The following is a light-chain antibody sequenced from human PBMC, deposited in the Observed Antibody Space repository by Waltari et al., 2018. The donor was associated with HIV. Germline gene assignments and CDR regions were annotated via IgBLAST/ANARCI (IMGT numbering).Light chain of an antibody. V-gene: IGKV1-5*03. J-gene: IGKJ2*01. CDR3: QQYNNYPYT. CDR1: QRISSW. Sequence: DIQMTQSPSTLSASIGCRVSITCRASQRISSWLAWYQLKPGKAPKLLIYKASSLESGVPSRFSGSGSGTEFSLTISSLQPDDFATYYCQQYNNYPYTFGQGTKLELK. CDR2: KAS.